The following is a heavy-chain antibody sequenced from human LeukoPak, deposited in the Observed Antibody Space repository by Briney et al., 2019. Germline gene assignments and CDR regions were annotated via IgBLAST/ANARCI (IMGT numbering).Heavy chain of an antibody. D-gene: IGHD2/OR15-2a*01. CDR1: GFTFSSYW. Sequence: GGSLRLSCAASGFTFSSYWMSWVRQAPGKGLEWVANIKQDGSEKYYVDSVKGRFTISRDNAKNSLYLQMNSLRAEDTAVYYCARDRYYTSYYYYYMDVWGKGTTVTVSS. CDR2: IKQDGSEK. V-gene: IGHV3-7*01. CDR3: ARDRYYTSYYYYYMDV. J-gene: IGHJ6*03.